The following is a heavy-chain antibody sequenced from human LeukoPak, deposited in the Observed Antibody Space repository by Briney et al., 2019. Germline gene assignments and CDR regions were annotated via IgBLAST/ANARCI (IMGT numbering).Heavy chain of an antibody. CDR3: ARDSGSYYAPYYFDY. CDR2: IYYSGST. CDR1: GGSISSSSYY. J-gene: IGHJ4*02. Sequence: SETLSLTCTVSGGSISSSSYYWGWIRQPPGKGLEWIGSIYYSGSTNYNPSLKSRVTISVDTSKNQFSLKLSSVTAADTAVYYCARDSGSYYAPYYFDYWGQGTLVTVSS. D-gene: IGHD3-10*01. V-gene: IGHV4-39*07.